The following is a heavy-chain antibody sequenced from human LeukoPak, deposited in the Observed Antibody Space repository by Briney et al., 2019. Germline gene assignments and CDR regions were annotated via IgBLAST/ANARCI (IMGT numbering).Heavy chain of an antibody. V-gene: IGHV1-2*06. J-gene: IGHJ4*02. CDR1: GYTFTSYY. CDR2: INPSSGGT. Sequence: ASVKVSCKASGYTFTSYYIHWVRQAPGQGLEWMGRINPSSGGTNYAQKFQRRVTMTRDTSITTAYMGLSSLRSDDTAVYYCARETGGSFEYFDYWGQGTLVTVSS. CDR3: ARETGGSFEYFDY. D-gene: IGHD7-27*01.